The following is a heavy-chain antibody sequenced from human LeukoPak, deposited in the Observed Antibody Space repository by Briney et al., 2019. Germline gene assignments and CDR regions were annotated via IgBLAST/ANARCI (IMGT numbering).Heavy chain of an antibody. CDR2: INHNGNVN. J-gene: IGHJ6*02. CDR3: ARGGGLDV. V-gene: IGHV3-7*03. D-gene: IGHD3-16*01. Sequence: GGSLRLSCAASGFTFSSYWMNWARQAPGKGLEWVASINHNGNVNYYVDSVKGRFTISGDNAKNSLYLQMSNLRAEDAAVYFCARGGGLDVWGQGATVTVSS. CDR1: GFTFSSYW.